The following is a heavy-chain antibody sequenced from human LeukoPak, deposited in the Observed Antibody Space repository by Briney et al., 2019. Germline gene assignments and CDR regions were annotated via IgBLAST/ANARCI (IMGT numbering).Heavy chain of an antibody. CDR2: INHSGST. J-gene: IGHJ6*02. Sequence: SETLSLTCAVYGGSFSGYYWSWIRQPPGKGLEWIGEINHSGSTNYNPSLKSRVTISVDTSKNQFSLKLSSVTAADTAVYYCARDTASTSWKYYGMDVWGQGTTVTVSS. CDR1: GGSFSGYY. V-gene: IGHV4-34*01. CDR3: ARDTASTSWKYYGMDV. D-gene: IGHD2-2*01.